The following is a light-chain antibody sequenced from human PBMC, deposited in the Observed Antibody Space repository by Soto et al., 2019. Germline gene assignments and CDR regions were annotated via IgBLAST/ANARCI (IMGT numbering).Light chain of an antibody. CDR2: RNS. J-gene: IGLJ1*01. CDR3: HSYDNSLSSYV. V-gene: IGLV1-40*01. CDR1: SSNIGAGFD. Sequence: SVLTQPPSMSGAPGQRVTISCTGSSSNIGAGFDVHWYQHLPGTAPKVLIYRNSNRPSGVPDRFSGSKSGTSASLAITGLQAEDEADYYCHSYDNSLSSYVFGTGTKLTVL.